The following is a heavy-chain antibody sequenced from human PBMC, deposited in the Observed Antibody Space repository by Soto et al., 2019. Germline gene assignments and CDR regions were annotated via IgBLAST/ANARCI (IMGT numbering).Heavy chain of an antibody. V-gene: IGHV1-69*05. CDR1: GGTFSSYA. CDR3: ESHYYGDYAGY. J-gene: IGHJ4*02. CDR2: SIPIFGTA. Sequence: QVQLVQSGAEVKKPGSSVKVSCKASGGTFSSYAISWVRQAPGQGLEWMGGSIPIFGTANYAQKFQGRVTSTPDEATSTAYMELSSLRSEDMAVYYCESHYYGDYAGYWGQGTLVTVSS. D-gene: IGHD4-17*01.